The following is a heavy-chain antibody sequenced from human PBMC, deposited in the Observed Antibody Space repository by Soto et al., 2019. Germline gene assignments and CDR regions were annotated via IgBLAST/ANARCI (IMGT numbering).Heavy chain of an antibody. CDR1: GFTFSSYG. D-gene: IGHD1-26*01. V-gene: IGHV3-30*18. J-gene: IGHJ6*02. Sequence: QVQLVESGGGVVQPGRSLRLSCAASGFTFSSYGMHWVRQALGKGLEWVAVISYDGSNKYYADSVKGRFTISRDNSKNTLYLQMNSLRAEDTAVYYCAKDLVGGVRYYYGMDVWGQGTTVTVSS. CDR3: AKDLVGGVRYYYGMDV. CDR2: ISYDGSNK.